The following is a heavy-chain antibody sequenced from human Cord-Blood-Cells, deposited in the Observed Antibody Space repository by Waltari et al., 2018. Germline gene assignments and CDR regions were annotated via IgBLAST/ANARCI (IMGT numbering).Heavy chain of an antibody. Sequence: QLVQSGAEAKKPGSSVTVSCKASGSTFSSYAISWVRQAPGKGLGWMGGIIPIFGTANYAQKFQGRVTITADESTSTAYMELSSLRSEDTAVYYCARGYCSSTSCYDAFDIWGQGTMVTVSS. V-gene: IGHV1-69*01. CDR3: ARGYCSSTSCYDAFDI. CDR1: GSTFSSYA. CDR2: IIPIFGTA. J-gene: IGHJ3*02. D-gene: IGHD2-2*01.